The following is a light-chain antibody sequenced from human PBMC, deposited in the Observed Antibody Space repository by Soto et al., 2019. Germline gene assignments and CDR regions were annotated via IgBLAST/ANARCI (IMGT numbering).Light chain of an antibody. CDR2: GAS. J-gene: IGKJ1*01. Sequence: EIVMTQSPATLSVSPGERATFSCRASQSVSSNLAWYQQKPGQAPRLLIYGASTRATGIPARFSGSGSGTEFTLTISSLQSEDFAVYYCQQYNNWLRTFGQGTKVEIK. V-gene: IGKV3-15*01. CDR3: QQYNNWLRT. CDR1: QSVSSN.